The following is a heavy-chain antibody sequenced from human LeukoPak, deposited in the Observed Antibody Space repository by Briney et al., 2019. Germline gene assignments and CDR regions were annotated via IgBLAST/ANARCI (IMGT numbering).Heavy chain of an antibody. Sequence: SETLSLTCAVSGGSISSGGYSWSWIRQPPGKGLEWIGYIYHSGSTYYNPSLKSRVTISVDRSKNQFSLKLSSVTAADTAVYYCARVIQNCSGGSCYPYYFDYWGQGTLVTVSS. CDR1: GGSISSGGYS. D-gene: IGHD2-15*01. J-gene: IGHJ4*02. CDR2: IYHSGST. V-gene: IGHV4-30-2*01. CDR3: ARVIQNCSGGSCYPYYFDY.